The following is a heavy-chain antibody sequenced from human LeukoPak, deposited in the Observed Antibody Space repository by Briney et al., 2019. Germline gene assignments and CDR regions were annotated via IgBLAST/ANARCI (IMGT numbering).Heavy chain of an antibody. Sequence: ASVKVSCKASGYTFTSYYMHWVRQAPGQGLEWMGIINPSGGSTSYAQKFQGRVTMTRDMSTSTVYMELSSLRSEDTAVYYCARVGGPTNFDIWGQGTMVTVSS. V-gene: IGHV1-46*01. J-gene: IGHJ3*02. D-gene: IGHD2-8*01. CDR1: GYTFTSYY. CDR2: INPSGGST. CDR3: ARVGGPTNFDI.